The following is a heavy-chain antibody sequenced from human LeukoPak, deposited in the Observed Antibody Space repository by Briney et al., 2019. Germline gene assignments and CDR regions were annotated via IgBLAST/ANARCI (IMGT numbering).Heavy chain of an antibody. CDR3: ARGYASGGAPYYYGMDV. V-gene: IGHV4-59*01. J-gene: IGHJ6*02. CDR1: GGSISSNS. CDR2: ISYSGST. D-gene: IGHD3-10*01. Sequence: SETLSLTCTLSGGSISSNSWSWIRQPPGQGLEWIGYISYSGSTTYNPSLHSRVTISVDTSKNPFTLHMNSVTAADSAVYYCARGYASGGAPYYYGMDVWGQGTTVTVSS.